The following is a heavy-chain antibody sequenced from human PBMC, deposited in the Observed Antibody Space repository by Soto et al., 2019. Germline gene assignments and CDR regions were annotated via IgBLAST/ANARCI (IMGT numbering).Heavy chain of an antibody. CDR1: GYTFTSYG. CDR2: ISAYNGNT. Sequence: ASVKVSCKASGYTFTSYGISWVRQAPGQGLEWMGWISAYNGNTNYAQKLQGRVTMTTDTSTSTAYMELRSLRSDDTAVYYCARDLCSSTSCYRVTWFDPWGQGTLVTVSS. CDR3: ARDLCSSTSCYRVTWFDP. V-gene: IGHV1-18*01. J-gene: IGHJ5*02. D-gene: IGHD2-2*01.